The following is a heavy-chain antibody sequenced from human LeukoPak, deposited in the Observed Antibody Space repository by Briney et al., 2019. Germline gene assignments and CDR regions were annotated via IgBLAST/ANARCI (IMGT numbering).Heavy chain of an antibody. CDR2: ISSSSSTI. J-gene: IGHJ4*02. CDR3: ARTGRIAVAVGFDY. V-gene: IGHV3-48*01. Sequence: GGSLRLSCAASGFTFSSYSMNWVRQAPGKGLEWVSYISSSSSTIYYADSVKGRFTTSRDNAKNSLYLQMNSPRAEDTAVYYCARTGRIAVAVGFDYWGQGTLVTVSS. CDR1: GFTFSSYS. D-gene: IGHD6-19*01.